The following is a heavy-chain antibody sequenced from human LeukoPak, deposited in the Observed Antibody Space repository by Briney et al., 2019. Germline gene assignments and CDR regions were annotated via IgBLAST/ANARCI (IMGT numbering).Heavy chain of an antibody. V-gene: IGHV3-48*03. D-gene: IGHD3-22*01. Sequence: QSGGSLRLSCAASGFTFSSYEMNWVRQAPGKGLEWVSYISSSGSTIYYADSVKGRFTISRDNSKDTLYLQMNSLRAEDTAVYYCAKVNFGVTMIVVVTQYNWFDPWGQGTLVTVSS. CDR2: ISSSGSTI. CDR3: AKVNFGVTMIVVVTQYNWFDP. CDR1: GFTFSSYE. J-gene: IGHJ5*02.